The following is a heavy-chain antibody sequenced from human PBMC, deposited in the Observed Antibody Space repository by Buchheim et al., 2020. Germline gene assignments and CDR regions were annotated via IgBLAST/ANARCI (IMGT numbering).Heavy chain of an antibody. J-gene: IGHJ6*03. CDR2: INHSGST. Sequence: QLQLQESGPGLVKPSETLSLTCAVYGGSFSGYYWSWIRQPPGKGLEWIGEINHSGSTNYNPSLKSRVTISVDTSKNQFSLKLSSVTAADTAVYYCARGLNPAATYYYYYYMDVWGKGTT. D-gene: IGHD2-2*01. CDR1: GGSFSGYY. CDR3: ARGLNPAATYYYYYYMDV. V-gene: IGHV4-34*01.